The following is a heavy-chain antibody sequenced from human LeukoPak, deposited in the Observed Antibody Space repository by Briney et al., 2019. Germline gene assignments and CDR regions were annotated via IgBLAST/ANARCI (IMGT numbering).Heavy chain of an antibody. V-gene: IGHV4-39*01. CDR1: GGSISSSSYY. J-gene: IGHJ4*02. CDR3: ARPHSSGWYPFDY. Sequence: PSETLSLTCTVSGGSISSSSYYWAWIRQPPGRGLEWIGSVYYSGRTYYNPSLKSRVTISVDTSKNQFSLKMSSVTAADTAVHYCARPHSSGWYPFDYWGQGTLVTVSS. CDR2: VYYSGRT. D-gene: IGHD6-19*01.